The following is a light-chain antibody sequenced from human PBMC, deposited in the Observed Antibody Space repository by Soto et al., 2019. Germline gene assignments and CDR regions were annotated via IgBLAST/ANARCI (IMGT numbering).Light chain of an antibody. Sequence: IQMTQSPSALSASLGDRVTITCRASQSISSWLAWYQQRPGKAPKLLIYDASRLESGVPSRFSGSGSGTEFTLTISSLQPDEFATYYCQQYNSWTFGQGTKVDI. CDR2: DAS. CDR1: QSISSW. CDR3: QQYNSWT. V-gene: IGKV1-5*01. J-gene: IGKJ1*01.